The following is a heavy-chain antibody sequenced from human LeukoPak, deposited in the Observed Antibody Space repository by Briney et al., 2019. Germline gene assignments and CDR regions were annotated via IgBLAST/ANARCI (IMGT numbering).Heavy chain of an antibody. J-gene: IGHJ4*02. Sequence: PSETLSLTCTVSGGSISSYYWSWIRQPPGKGLEWIGYIYYSGSTNYNPSLKSRVTISVDTSKNQFSLKLSSVTAADTAVYYCARHYYGSGSYRRYFDYWGQGTLVTVSS. V-gene: IGHV4-59*01. D-gene: IGHD3-10*01. CDR1: GGSISSYY. CDR2: IYYSGST. CDR3: ARHYYGSGSYRRYFDY.